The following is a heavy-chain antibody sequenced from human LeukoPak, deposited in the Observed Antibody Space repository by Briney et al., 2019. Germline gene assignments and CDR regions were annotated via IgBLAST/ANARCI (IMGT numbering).Heavy chain of an antibody. CDR1: GFTFNNYA. V-gene: IGHV3-23*01. Sequence: PGGSLRLSCAASGFTFNNYAMSWVRQAPGKGLEWVSAISDNGGDTKYADSVKGRFTISRDNSKNTLYPQMNSLRAEDTAIYYCGKDWKLDYWGQGTLVTVSS. D-gene: IGHD1-1*01. CDR3: GKDWKLDY. J-gene: IGHJ4*02. CDR2: ISDNGGDT.